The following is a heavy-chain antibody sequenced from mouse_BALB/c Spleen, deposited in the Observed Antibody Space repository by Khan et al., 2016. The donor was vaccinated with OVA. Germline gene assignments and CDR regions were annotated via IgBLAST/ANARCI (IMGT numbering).Heavy chain of an antibody. J-gene: IGHJ2*01. Sequence: VQLQQSGPGLVKPSQSLSLTCTVTGYSITSDYAWNWIRQFPGNKLEWMGYISYSGSTSYNPSLKSRISITRDTSKNQFFLQLNSVTTEDTATYCCARLWLPHYFDYWGQGTTLTVSS. D-gene: IGHD2-2*01. V-gene: IGHV3-2*02. CDR2: ISYSGST. CDR3: ARLWLPHYFDY. CDR1: GYSITSDYA.